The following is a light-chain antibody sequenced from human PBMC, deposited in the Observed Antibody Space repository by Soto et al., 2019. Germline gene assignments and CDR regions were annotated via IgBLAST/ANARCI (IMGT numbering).Light chain of an antibody. CDR3: SSFTNTATRV. CDR2: EVS. Sequence: QSVLTQPASVSGSPGQSITISCTGTSSDIGGYNYVSWYQFHPGKAPKLIIYEVSNRPSGISDRFSGSKSAYTASLTISGFQAEDEGDYYCSSFTNTATRVFGGGTKLTVL. CDR1: SSDIGGYNY. J-gene: IGLJ3*02. V-gene: IGLV2-14*01.